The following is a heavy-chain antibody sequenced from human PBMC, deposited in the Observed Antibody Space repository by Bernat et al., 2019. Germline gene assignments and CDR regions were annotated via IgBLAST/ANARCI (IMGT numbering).Heavy chain of an antibody. J-gene: IGHJ3*02. Sequence: QVQLVESGGGVVQPGRSLRLSCAASGFTFSSYGMHWVRQAPGKGLEWVAVISYDGSNKYYTDSVKGRFTISRDNSKNTLSLQMNSLRAGDTAVYYCAKEWQQIVAFDIWGQGTMVTVSS. CDR1: GFTFSSYG. V-gene: IGHV3-30*18. CDR3: AKEWQQIVAFDI. D-gene: IGHD6-6*01. CDR2: ISYDGSNK.